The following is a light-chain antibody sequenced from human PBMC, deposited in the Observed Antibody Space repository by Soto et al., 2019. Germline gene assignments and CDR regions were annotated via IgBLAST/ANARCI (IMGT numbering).Light chain of an antibody. Sequence: DIPMTQSPSTLSASVGDRVTITCRSSQSISRYLNWYQQEPGKAPKLLIYAASSLQSGVPSRFSGSGSGTDFTLTITSLQPEDFATYHCQQTYSTPQTFGQGTRVEIK. CDR2: AAS. CDR3: QQTYSTPQT. J-gene: IGKJ1*01. V-gene: IGKV1-39*01. CDR1: QSISRY.